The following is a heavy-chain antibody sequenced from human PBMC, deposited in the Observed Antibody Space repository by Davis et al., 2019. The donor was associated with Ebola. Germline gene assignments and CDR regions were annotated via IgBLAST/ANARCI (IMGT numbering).Heavy chain of an antibody. Sequence: AASVKVSCKASGYTFTAYYMHWVRQAPAQGLEWMGRINANTGGTHYAQNFQGRVTMTRDTSISTACMELSRLRSDDTAVYYCARVSGPATIFPVGDAFDMWGQGTMVTVSS. D-gene: IGHD2-2*01. CDR1: GYTFTAYY. V-gene: IGHV1-2*06. CDR3: ARVSGPATIFPVGDAFDM. CDR2: INANTGGT. J-gene: IGHJ3*02.